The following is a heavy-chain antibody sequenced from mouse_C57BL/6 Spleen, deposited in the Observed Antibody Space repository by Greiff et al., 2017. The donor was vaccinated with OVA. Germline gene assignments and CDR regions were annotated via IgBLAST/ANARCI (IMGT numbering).Heavy chain of an antibody. J-gene: IGHJ3*01. CDR3: ARGEPWFAY. Sequence: VQLQQPGAELVRPGSSVKLSCKASGYTFTSYWMHWVKPRPIPGLEWIGNIDPSDSETHYNQKFKDKATLTVDKSSSAAYMQLSSLTSEDAAVYYCARGEPWFAYWGQGTLVTVSA. D-gene: IGHD2-13*01. CDR2: IDPSDSET. CDR1: GYTFTSYW. V-gene: IGHV1-52*01.